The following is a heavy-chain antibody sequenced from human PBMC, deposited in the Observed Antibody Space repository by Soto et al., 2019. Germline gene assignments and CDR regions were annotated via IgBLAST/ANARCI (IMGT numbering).Heavy chain of an antibody. V-gene: IGHV4-30-4*01. J-gene: IGHJ1*01. CDR2: IHSSGSI. D-gene: IGHD3-22*01. Sequence: SETLSLTCTVSGGSISSDDYYWSWIRQAPGRGLEWIGYIHSSGSIYYNPSLKSRATMSIDTAGNQFPLKVSSVTLADTAVYYCARDLDGLHDDTSGPFPRPGWGQGTLVTVSS. CDR1: GGSISSDDYY. CDR3: ARDLDGLHDDTSGPFPRPG.